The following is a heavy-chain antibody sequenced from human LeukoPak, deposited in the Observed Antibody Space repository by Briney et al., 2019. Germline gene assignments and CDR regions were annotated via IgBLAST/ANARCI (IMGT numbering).Heavy chain of an antibody. CDR3: ATVSRGYYDSSGYPFDY. Sequence: GASVTLPCKVSGYTLTELAMHWVRQAPGKGIEWMGGFDSEDGETIYAQKFQGRVTMTEDTSTDTAYMELSSLRSEDTAVYYCATVSRGYYDSSGYPFDYWGQGTLVTVSS. D-gene: IGHD3-22*01. CDR2: FDSEDGET. V-gene: IGHV1-24*01. CDR1: GYTLTELA. J-gene: IGHJ4*02.